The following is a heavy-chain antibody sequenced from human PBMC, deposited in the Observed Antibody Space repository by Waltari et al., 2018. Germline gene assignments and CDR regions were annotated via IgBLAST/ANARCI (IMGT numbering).Heavy chain of an antibody. CDR1: GFTFSNNW. D-gene: IGHD6-13*01. CDR3: TRGGDDSSWYWRN. Sequence: EVQLVESGGGLVQPGGSLRLSCAASGFTFSNNWMTWVRQAPGKVMEGGANINQDGSEKYVVEAVKGRFTISRDNAKNSLYLQLNSLRADDTAVYYCTRGGDDSSWYWRNWGQGTLVTVSS. J-gene: IGHJ4*02. V-gene: IGHV3-7*01. CDR2: INQDGSEK.